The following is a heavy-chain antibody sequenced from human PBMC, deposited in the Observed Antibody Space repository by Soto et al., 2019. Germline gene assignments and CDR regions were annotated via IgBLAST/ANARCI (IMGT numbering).Heavy chain of an antibody. CDR1: GASISSSDYH. Sequence: SETLSLTCTVSGASISSSDYHWGWIRQPPGKGLEWIGSIYYSGSTYYNPSLKSRVTMSVDTSKNQFSLKLNSVTAADTAVYYCARLVGVAISPWGQGTLVTVSS. CDR2: IYYSGST. V-gene: IGHV4-39*01. D-gene: IGHD2-21*01. CDR3: ARLVGVAISP. J-gene: IGHJ4*02.